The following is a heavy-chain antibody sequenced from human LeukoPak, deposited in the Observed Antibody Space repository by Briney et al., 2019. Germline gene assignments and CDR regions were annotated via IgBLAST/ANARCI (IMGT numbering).Heavy chain of an antibody. CDR1: GDSVTSGI. CDR3: ARDLHGSRGEFDY. V-gene: IGHV6-1*01. CDR2: TYHWSKWFN. Sequence: SQTLSLTCAISGDSVTSGIWNWIRQSPSRGHEWLGRTYHWSKWFNDYAVSVESRMTINADTSRNQFSLQLNSVTPEDTAVYYCARDLHGSRGEFDYWGQGTLVTVSS. D-gene: IGHD3-16*01. J-gene: IGHJ4*02.